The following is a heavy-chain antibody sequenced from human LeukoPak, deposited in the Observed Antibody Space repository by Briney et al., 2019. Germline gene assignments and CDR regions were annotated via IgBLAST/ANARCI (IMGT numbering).Heavy chain of an antibody. CDR3: ARDAYYYDSSGYYLPAGADY. V-gene: IGHV3-48*01. CDR2: ISSGSRTI. CDR1: GFTFSSYS. J-gene: IGHJ4*02. D-gene: IGHD3-22*01. Sequence: GGSLRLSCAASGFTFSSYSMNWVRQAPGKGLEWVSYISSGSRTIYYAGSAKGRFTISRDNAKNSLYLQMNSLRAEDTAVYYCARDAYYYDSSGYYLPAGADYWGQGTLVTVSS.